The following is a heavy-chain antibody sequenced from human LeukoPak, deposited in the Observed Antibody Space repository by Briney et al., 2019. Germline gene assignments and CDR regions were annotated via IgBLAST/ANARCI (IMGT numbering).Heavy chain of an antibody. V-gene: IGHV3-30*18. CDR2: TSSDGNNR. J-gene: IGHJ4*02. CDR1: VVSFSSSA. Sequence: GKSLRLSCAAPVVSFSSSAMHWVRHAPGKGLEWVADTSSDGNNRYYVDSVKGRFTISRDNSKNTLYLHMNSLRAEDTGVFNLAKVRVYYDFWSGLDYWGQGGLVAVSS. D-gene: IGHD3-3*01. CDR3: AKVRVYYDFWSGLDY.